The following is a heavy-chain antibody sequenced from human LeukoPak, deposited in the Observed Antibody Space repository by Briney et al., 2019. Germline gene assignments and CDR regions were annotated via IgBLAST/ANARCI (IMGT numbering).Heavy chain of an antibody. CDR1: GLTFRNYA. CDR2: ISGYGYNT. J-gene: IGHJ5*02. D-gene: IGHD3-3*01. CDR3: ARAYFWSRYYNWFDP. Sequence: PGGSLRLSCAASGLTFRNYAMSWVRQAPEKGLEWVSAISGYGYNTYYADSVQGRFTISRDNSKNTLYLQMNSLRAEDTAVYYCARAYFWSRYYNWFDPWGQGTLVTVSS. V-gene: IGHV3-23*01.